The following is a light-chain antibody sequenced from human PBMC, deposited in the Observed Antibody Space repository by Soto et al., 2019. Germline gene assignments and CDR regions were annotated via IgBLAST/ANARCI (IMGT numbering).Light chain of an antibody. V-gene: IGKV3-20*01. J-gene: IGKJ4*01. CDR2: GAS. CDR1: QSVSSSN. CDR3: QQYGRSLT. Sequence: EIVLTKSPGTRSLSPGERVTLSCRASQSVSSSNLAWYQQKPGQAPRLLIYGASSRATGIPDRFSGSGSGTDFTLTISRLEPEDFAMYYCQQYGRSLTFGGGTKVDIK.